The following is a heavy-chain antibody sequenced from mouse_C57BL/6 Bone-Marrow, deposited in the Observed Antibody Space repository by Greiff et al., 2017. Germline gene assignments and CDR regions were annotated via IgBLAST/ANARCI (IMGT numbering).Heavy chain of an antibody. CDR1: GFNIKNTY. J-gene: IGHJ3*01. CDR3: AREGYYGSSLAWFAY. CDR2: IDPANGNT. Sequence: VQLKQSVAELVRPGASVKLSCTASGFNIKNTYMHWVKQRPEQGLEWIGRIDPANGNTKYAPKFQGKATITADTSSNTAYPQLSSLTSEDTAIYYCAREGYYGSSLAWFAYWGQGTLVTVSA. V-gene: IGHV14-3*01. D-gene: IGHD1-1*01.